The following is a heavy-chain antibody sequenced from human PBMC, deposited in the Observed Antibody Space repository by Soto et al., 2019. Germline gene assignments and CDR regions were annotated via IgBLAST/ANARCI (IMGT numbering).Heavy chain of an antibody. Sequence: QVQLVQSGAEVKKPGSSVKVSCKASGGTFSSYAISWVRQAPGQGLEWMGGIIPIFGTANYAQKFQGRVTITADESTSTAYMELSSLRSEDTAVYYCARGSGRMKDNYDVLYGMDVWGQGTTVTVSS. CDR3: ARGSGRMKDNYDVLYGMDV. CDR1: GGTFSSYA. D-gene: IGHD4-4*01. V-gene: IGHV1-69*01. CDR2: IIPIFGTA. J-gene: IGHJ6*02.